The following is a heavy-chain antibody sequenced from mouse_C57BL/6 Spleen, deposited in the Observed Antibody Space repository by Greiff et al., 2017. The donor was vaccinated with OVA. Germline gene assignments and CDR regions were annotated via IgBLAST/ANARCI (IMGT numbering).Heavy chain of an antibody. Sequence: QVQLQQSGAELMKPGASVKLSCKATGYTFTGYWIEWVQQRPGHGLEWIGEILPGSGSTNYNEKVKGKATFNADTSSNTASMPLSSRTTVYSAIYYCARSGTGFDYWGQGTTLTVSS. J-gene: IGHJ2*01. CDR3: ARSGTGFDY. CDR1: GYTFTGYW. CDR2: ILPGSGST. V-gene: IGHV1-9*01. D-gene: IGHD3-1*01.